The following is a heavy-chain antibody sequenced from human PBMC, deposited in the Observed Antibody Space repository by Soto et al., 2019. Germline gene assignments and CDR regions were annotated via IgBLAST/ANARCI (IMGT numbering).Heavy chain of an antibody. J-gene: IGHJ5*02. Sequence: GGSLRLSCAASGFTFSSYAMSWVRQAPGKGLEWVSAISGSGGSTYYADSVKGRFTISRDNSKNTLYLQMNSLRAEDTAVYHCAKDWCSSTSCPRSNWFDPWGQGTLVTVSS. V-gene: IGHV3-23*01. D-gene: IGHD2-2*01. CDR1: GFTFSSYA. CDR2: ISGSGGST. CDR3: AKDWCSSTSCPRSNWFDP.